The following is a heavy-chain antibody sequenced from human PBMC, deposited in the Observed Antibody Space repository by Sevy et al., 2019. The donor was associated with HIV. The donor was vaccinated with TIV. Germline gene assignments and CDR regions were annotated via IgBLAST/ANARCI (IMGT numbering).Heavy chain of an antibody. Sequence: GGSLRLSCVVSGYSFSSYAISWVRQAPGKGLEWVSTINGRGGSTYYADSVKGRFTITRDNPKNMQFLQMINLPVDDTAIDYCARPSPRIAAAASAFCDTWGQGTLVTVSS. CDR3: ARPSPRIAAAASAFCDT. CDR1: GYSFSSYA. J-gene: IGHJ5*02. D-gene: IGHD6-13*01. CDR2: INGRGGST. V-gene: IGHV3-23*01.